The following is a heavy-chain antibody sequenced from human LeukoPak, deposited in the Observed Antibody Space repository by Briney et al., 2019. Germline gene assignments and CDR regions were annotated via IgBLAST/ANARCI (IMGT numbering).Heavy chain of an antibody. V-gene: IGHV4-38-2*02. J-gene: IGHJ4*02. CDR2: INHSGST. CDR1: GYSISSGYY. Sequence: SETLSLTCIVSGYSISSGYYWGWIRQPPGKGLEWIGEINHSGSTNYNPSLKSRVTISVDTSKNQFSLKLSSVTAADTAVYYCARESPGYDFWSGYPRGHYYFDYWGQGTLVTVSS. CDR3: ARESPGYDFWSGYPRGHYYFDY. D-gene: IGHD3-3*01.